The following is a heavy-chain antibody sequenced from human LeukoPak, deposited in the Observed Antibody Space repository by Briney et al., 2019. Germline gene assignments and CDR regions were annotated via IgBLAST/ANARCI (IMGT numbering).Heavy chain of an antibody. J-gene: IGHJ4*02. Sequence: PSETLSLTCTVSGDSISSYYWSWIRQPPGKGLEWIGYIYYSGSANYNPSLKSRVTISVDTSKNQFSLKLSSVTAADTAVYYCARGKSGSGCLFDYRGQGTLVTVSS. CDR2: IYYSGSA. CDR1: GDSISSYY. D-gene: IGHD6-19*01. CDR3: ARGKSGSGCLFDY. V-gene: IGHV4-59*01.